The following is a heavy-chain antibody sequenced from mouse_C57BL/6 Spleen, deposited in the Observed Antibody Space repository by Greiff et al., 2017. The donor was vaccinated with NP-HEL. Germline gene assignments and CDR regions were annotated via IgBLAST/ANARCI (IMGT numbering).Heavy chain of an antibody. CDR2: ISSGSSTI. Sequence: EVMLVESGGGLVKPGGSLKLSCAASGFTFSDYGMHWVRQAPEKGLEWVAYISSGSSTIYYADTVKGRFTISRDNAKNTLFLQMTSLRSEDTAMYYCARPNYGSGDWFAYWGQGTLVTVSA. J-gene: IGHJ3*01. CDR3: ARPNYGSGDWFAY. CDR1: GFTFSDYG. D-gene: IGHD1-1*01. V-gene: IGHV5-17*01.